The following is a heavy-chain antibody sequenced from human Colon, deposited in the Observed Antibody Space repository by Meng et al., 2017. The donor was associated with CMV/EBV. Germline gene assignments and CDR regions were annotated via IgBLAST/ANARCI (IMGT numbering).Heavy chain of an antibody. V-gene: IGHV1-8*01. CDR2: MNPKSGYT. J-gene: IGHJ5*02. Sequence: QVQLVQSGAEVKKPGASVKVSCKASGYTFTSYDLNWVRQATGQGLEWMGWMNPKSGYTGSAQKFQGRVTMTMNTSITTAYMELSSLRSEDTAVYYCARGPNYDFWSGYTKWFDPWGQGTLVTVSS. D-gene: IGHD3-3*01. CDR3: ARGPNYDFWSGYTKWFDP. CDR1: GYTFTSYD.